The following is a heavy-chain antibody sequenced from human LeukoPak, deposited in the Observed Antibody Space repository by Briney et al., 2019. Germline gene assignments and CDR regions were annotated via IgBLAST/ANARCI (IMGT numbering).Heavy chain of an antibody. CDR2: ISSSGSTI. CDR3: ARAYCGGDCYCDY. CDR1: GFIFSSYE. J-gene: IGHJ4*02. Sequence: PGGSLRLSCAASGFIFSSYEMNWVRQAPGKALEWVSYISSSGSTIYYADSVKGRFTISRDNAKNSLYLQMKSLRAEDTAVYYCARAYCGGDCYCDYWGEGTLVTVSS. D-gene: IGHD2-21*02. V-gene: IGHV3-48*03.